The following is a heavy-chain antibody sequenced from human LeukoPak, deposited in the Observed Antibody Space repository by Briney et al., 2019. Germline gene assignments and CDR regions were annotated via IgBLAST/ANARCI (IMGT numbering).Heavy chain of an antibody. Sequence: PSETLSLTCAVSGYSISSGYYWGWIRPPPGKGLEWIGSIYHTGSTYYTPSLQSRVTISLDSPKNQFSLKLTSVTAADTAVYYCASGGTAVVMALTYYFDTWGQGTPVTVSS. CDR3: ASGGTAVVMALTYYFDT. V-gene: IGHV4-38-2*01. CDR2: IYHTGST. J-gene: IGHJ4*02. CDR1: GYSISSGYY. D-gene: IGHD3-22*01.